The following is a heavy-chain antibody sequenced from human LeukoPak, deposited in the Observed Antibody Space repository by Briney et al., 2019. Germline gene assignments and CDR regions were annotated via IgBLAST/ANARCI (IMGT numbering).Heavy chain of an antibody. V-gene: IGHV4-59*01. CDR2: IYYSGTT. CDR3: ARATTAYCTGGICPNFDF. J-gene: IGHJ4*02. CDR1: GGSITSYY. Sequence: SETLSLTCTVSGGSITSYYWNWIRQPPGKGLEWIGYIYYSGTTNFNPSLKGRVTMSVDTSRNHFSLQLSSVTAADTALYYCARATTAYCTGGICPNFDFWGQGTLVTVSS. D-gene: IGHD2-8*02.